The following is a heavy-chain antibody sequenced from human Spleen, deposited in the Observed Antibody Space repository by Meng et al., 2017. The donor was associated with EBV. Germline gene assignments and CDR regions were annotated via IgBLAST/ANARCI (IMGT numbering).Heavy chain of an antibody. D-gene: IGHD3-16*02. CDR1: GDSISDNRAY. CDR3: ARDTLITYGGVIDFDS. V-gene: IGHV4-39*07. Sequence: QGQLQESGPGLVGPSETLSLPCNVSGDSISDNRAYWGWIRQPPGKGLEWIGSISYSGSPHYNPSLNSRVSISVDRSNNEFSLKLRSMTAADTAVYYCARDTLITYGGVIDFDSWSQGTLVTVSS. CDR2: ISYSGSP. J-gene: IGHJ4*02.